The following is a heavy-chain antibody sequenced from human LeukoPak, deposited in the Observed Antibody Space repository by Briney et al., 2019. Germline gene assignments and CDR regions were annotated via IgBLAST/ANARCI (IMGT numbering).Heavy chain of an antibody. CDR3: ARDLHCSSTSCSHYYYYMDV. Sequence: SETLSLTCTVSGGSISSYYWSWIRQPPGKGLEWIGYIYYSGSTNYNPSLKSRVTISVDTSKNQFSLKLSSVTAADTAVYYCARDLHCSSTSCSHYYYYMDVWGKGTTVTVSS. D-gene: IGHD2-2*01. V-gene: IGHV4-59*01. J-gene: IGHJ6*03. CDR1: GGSISSYY. CDR2: IYYSGST.